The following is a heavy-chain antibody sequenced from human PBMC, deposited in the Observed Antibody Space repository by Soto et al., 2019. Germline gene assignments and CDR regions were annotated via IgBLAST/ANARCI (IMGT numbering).Heavy chain of an antibody. CDR1: GGSISSYY. D-gene: IGHD2-15*01. CDR2: IYYSGST. J-gene: IGHJ4*02. V-gene: IGHV4-59*01. CDR3: AREVVYYFDY. Sequence: QVQLQESGPGLVKPSETLSLTCTVSGGSISSYYWSWIRQPPGKGLEWIGYIYYSGSTNYNPSLKRRVTISVDTSKNQFSLKLSSVTAADTAVYYCAREVVYYFDYWGQGTLVTVSS.